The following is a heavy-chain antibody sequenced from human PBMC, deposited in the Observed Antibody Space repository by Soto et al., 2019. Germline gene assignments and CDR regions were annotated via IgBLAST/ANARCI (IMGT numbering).Heavy chain of an antibody. D-gene: IGHD2-15*01. J-gene: IGHJ6*02. CDR1: GFTFSSYW. Sequence: PGGSLRLSCAASGFTFSSYWMSWVRQAPGKGLEWVANIKQDGSEKYYVDSVKGRFTISRDNAKNSLYLQMNSLRAEDTAVYYCARECSGGSCYPFYYYYGMDVWGQGTTVTVSS. CDR2: IKQDGSEK. V-gene: IGHV3-7*03. CDR3: ARECSGGSCYPFYYYYGMDV.